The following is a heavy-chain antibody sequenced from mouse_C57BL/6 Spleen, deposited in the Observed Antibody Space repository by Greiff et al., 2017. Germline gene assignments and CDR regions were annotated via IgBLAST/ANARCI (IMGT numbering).Heavy chain of an antibody. D-gene: IGHD2-2*01. CDR2: ISYDGSN. Sequence: EVKVEESGPGLVKPSQSLSLTCSVTGYSITSGYYWNWIRQFPGNKLEWMGYISYDGSNNYNPSLKNRISITRDTSKNQFFLKLNSVTTEDTATYYCARDGYPLMDYWGQGTSVTVSS. CDR1: GYSITSGYY. V-gene: IGHV3-6*01. J-gene: IGHJ4*01. CDR3: ARDGYPLMDY.